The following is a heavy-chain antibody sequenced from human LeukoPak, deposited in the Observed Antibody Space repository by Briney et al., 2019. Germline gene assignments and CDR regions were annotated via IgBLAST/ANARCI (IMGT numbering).Heavy chain of an antibody. Sequence: GGSLRLSCAASGFTFSSYEMNWVRQAPGKGLEWVSYISSSGSTIYYADSVKGRFTISRDNAKNSLSLHMNSLRVDDTALYYCARGLDYGYDSGNWGQGTLVTVSS. V-gene: IGHV3-48*03. CDR1: GFTFSSYE. J-gene: IGHJ4*02. CDR3: ARGLDYGYDSGN. CDR2: ISSSGSTI. D-gene: IGHD4-17*01.